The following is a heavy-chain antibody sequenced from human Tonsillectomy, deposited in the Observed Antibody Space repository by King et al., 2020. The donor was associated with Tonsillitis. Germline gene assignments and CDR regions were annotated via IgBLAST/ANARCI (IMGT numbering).Heavy chain of an antibody. CDR1: GFTFTSYW. J-gene: IGHJ2*01. V-gene: IGHV3-74*01. CDR2: INSDGSST. D-gene: IGHD3-10*01. Sequence: VQLVESGGGLVQPGGSLRLSCAASGFTFTSYWMHWVRQAPGKGLVWVSPINSDGSSTGYADSVKGRFTISRDNAKNTLYLQMNSLRAEDTAVYFCTRGPPTLYFGSGSSALDWYFDLWGRGTLVTVSS. CDR3: TRGPPTLYFGSGSSALDWYFDL.